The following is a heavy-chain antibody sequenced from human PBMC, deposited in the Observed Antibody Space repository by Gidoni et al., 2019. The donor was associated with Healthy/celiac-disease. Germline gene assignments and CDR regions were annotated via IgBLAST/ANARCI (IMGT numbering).Heavy chain of an antibody. V-gene: IGHV1-69*01. J-gene: IGHJ5*02. Sequence: QGQQVQSGAEVKKPWPSVMVSFKASGGTFSSYAISRVRQAPGQGLEWMGGIIPIFGTANYAQKFQCRVTITADESTSTAYMELGSLRSEDTAVYSCARVTPYNWFDPWGQGTLVTVSS. CDR1: GGTFSSYA. CDR2: IIPIFGTA. CDR3: ARVTPYNWFDP.